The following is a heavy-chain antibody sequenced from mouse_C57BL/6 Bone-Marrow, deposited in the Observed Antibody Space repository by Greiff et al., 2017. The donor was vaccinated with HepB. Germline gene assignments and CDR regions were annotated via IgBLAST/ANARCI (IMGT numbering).Heavy chain of an antibody. J-gene: IGHJ2*01. CDR3: ASMITTDHYFDY. CDR1: GFSLTSYG. D-gene: IGHD2-4*01. Sequence: QVQLQQSGPGLVQPSQSLSITCTVSGFSLTSYGVHWVRQSPGKGLEWLGVIWSGGSTDYNAAFISRLSISKDNSKSQVFFKMNSLQADDTAIYYCASMITTDHYFDYWGQGTTLTVSS. CDR2: IWSGGST. V-gene: IGHV2-2*01.